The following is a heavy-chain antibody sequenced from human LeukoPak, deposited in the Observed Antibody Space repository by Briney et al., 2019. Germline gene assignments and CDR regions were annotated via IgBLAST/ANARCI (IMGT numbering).Heavy chain of an antibody. V-gene: IGHV3-48*01. CDR2: ISRSSSTI. CDR3: AKVASRAYYDILTGYVGAFDI. D-gene: IGHD3-9*01. Sequence: GGSLRLSCAASGFTFSRYSMNWVRQAPGKGLEWVSYISRSSSTIYYADSVKGRFTISRDNAKNSLYLQMNSLRAEDTALYYCAKVASRAYYDILTGYVGAFDIWGQGTMVTVSS. J-gene: IGHJ3*02. CDR1: GFTFSRYS.